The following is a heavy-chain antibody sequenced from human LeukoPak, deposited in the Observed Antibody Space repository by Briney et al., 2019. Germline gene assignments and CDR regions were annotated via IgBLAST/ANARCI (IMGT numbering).Heavy chain of an antibody. J-gene: IGHJ4*02. CDR3: ARDAKYYYGSRTYFFFEY. CDR2: IYTSGTT. D-gene: IGHD3-10*01. Sequence: SETLSLTCTVSGDSFSTYYWSWIRQPAGKGLEWIGHIYTSGTTNYNPSLKSRVTMSIDTSKNQFSLKLSSVTAADTAIYYCARDAKYYYGSRTYFFFEYWGQGTLLTVSS. V-gene: IGHV4-4*07. CDR1: GDSFSTYY.